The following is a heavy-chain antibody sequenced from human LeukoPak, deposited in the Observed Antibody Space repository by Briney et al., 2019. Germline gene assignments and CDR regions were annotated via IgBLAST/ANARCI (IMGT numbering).Heavy chain of an antibody. V-gene: IGHV3-30*02. CDR1: GFTFSSYG. CDR3: AKDGYYDILTGYAPGY. Sequence: GGSLRLSCAASGFTFSSYGMYWVRQAPGKGLEWVAFIRYDGSNKYYADSVKGRFTISRDNSKNTLYLQMNSLRAEDTAVYYCAKDGYYDILTGYAPGYWGQGTLVTVSS. J-gene: IGHJ4*02. D-gene: IGHD3-9*01. CDR2: IRYDGSNK.